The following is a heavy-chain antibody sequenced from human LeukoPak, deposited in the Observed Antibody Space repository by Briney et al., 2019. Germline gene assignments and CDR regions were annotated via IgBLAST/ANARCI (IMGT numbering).Heavy chain of an antibody. Sequence: GGSLRPSCAASGFTFSNYGMHWVRQAPGKGLEWVAVVSYDGSNKHYADSVKGRFTISRDNAKNTLHLQMNSLRAEDTAVYYCAKENVLYSGSYGSPDYWGQGTLVTVSS. CDR2: VSYDGSNK. J-gene: IGHJ4*02. CDR1: GFTFSNYG. V-gene: IGHV3-30*18. D-gene: IGHD1-26*01. CDR3: AKENVLYSGSYGSPDY.